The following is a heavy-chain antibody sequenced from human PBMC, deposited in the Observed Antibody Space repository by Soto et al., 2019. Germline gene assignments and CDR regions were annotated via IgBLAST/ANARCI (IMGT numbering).Heavy chain of an antibody. V-gene: IGHV4-59*08. Sequence: SETLSLTCTVSGGSIRGYYWSWIRQPPGKGLEWIGYIYYSGSTSYNPSLKSRVTISVDTSKNQFSLKLSSVTAADTAVYYCAKHAAFCRGGTCYFDYWGKGTLVTVPS. CDR2: IYYSGST. CDR1: GGSIRGYY. D-gene: IGHD2-15*01. CDR3: AKHAAFCRGGTCYFDY. J-gene: IGHJ4*02.